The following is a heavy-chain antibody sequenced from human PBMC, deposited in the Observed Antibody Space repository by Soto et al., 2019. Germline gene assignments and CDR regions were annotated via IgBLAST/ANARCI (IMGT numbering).Heavy chain of an antibody. D-gene: IGHD6-6*01. CDR2: ISAYNGNT. Sequence: QVQVVQSGTEVKKPGASVKVSCKASGYTFINYGISWVRQAPGQGLEWMGWISAYNGNTNYAQIFQGRVTLTTDTSTTTAYMELRSLRSDDTAVYYCARGDSSSGLDPWGQGTLVTVSS. J-gene: IGHJ5*02. V-gene: IGHV1-18*01. CDR1: GYTFINYG. CDR3: ARGDSSSGLDP.